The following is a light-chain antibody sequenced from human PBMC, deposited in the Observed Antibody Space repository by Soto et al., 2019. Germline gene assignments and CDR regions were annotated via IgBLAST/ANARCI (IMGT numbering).Light chain of an antibody. J-gene: IGLJ2*01. CDR2: EVS. V-gene: IGLV2-14*01. Sequence: QSALTQPASVSGSPGQSITISCTGTSSDVGGYNYVSWYQQHPGKAPKLMIYEVSNRPSGVSNRFSGSKSGNTASLAITGLQAEDEGDYYCQSYDSSLSNLVVFGGGTKVTVL. CDR3: QSYDSSLSNLVV. CDR1: SSDVGGYNY.